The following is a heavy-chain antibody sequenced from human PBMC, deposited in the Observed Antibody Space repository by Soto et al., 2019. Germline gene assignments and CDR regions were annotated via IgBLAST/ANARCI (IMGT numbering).Heavy chain of an antibody. Sequence: EVQLVESGGGLVQSGGSLSLSCAASGATFSTYWMSWVGQAPGKGLEWVANIKHDGSEKYYVDSVKGRFTISRDNTRNSLFLQMNSLRAEDTAVYFCARVRGWYHYFDQWGQGTLVTVSS. CDR3: ARVRGWYHYFDQ. CDR2: IKHDGSEK. J-gene: IGHJ4*02. D-gene: IGHD6-19*01. V-gene: IGHV3-7*05. CDR1: GATFSTYW.